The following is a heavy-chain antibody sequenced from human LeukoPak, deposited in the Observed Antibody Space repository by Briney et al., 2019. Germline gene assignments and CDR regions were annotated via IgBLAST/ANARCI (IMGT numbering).Heavy chain of an antibody. V-gene: IGHV4-34*01. D-gene: IGHD5-12*01. CDR1: GGSFSGYY. CDR2: INHSGST. Sequence: SETLSLTCAVYGGSFSGYYWSWIRQPPGKGLEWIGEINHSGSTSYNPSLKSRVTISVDTSKNQFSLKLSSVTAADTAVYYCARASPGYSGYHVPSALFDYWGQGTLVTVSS. J-gene: IGHJ4*02. CDR3: ARASPGYSGYHVPSALFDY.